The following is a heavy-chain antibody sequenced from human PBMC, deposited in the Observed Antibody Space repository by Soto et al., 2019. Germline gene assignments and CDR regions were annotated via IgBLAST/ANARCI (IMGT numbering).Heavy chain of an antibody. V-gene: IGHV1-8*01. CDR1: GYTFTTYD. CDR3: ARGEWELSY. D-gene: IGHD1-7*01. Sequence: QVQLVQSGAEVKKPGASVKVSCQVSGYTFTTYDINWVRQATGQGPEWMGWMSPNSGNTGYAQKFQGRVPMTRDTSISTAYMELSSLRSDDTAVDYCARGEWELSYWGQGTRVTVSS. J-gene: IGHJ4*02. CDR2: MSPNSGNT.